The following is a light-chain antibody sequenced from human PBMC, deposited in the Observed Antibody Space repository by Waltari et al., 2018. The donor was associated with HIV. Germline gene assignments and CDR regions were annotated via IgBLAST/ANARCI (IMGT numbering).Light chain of an antibody. Sequence: QSVLTQPPSVSGAPGQGVTISCTGNSSNIGAGYDVHWYQQLPGTAPKLLIYGNNNRPSGVPDRFSGSRSDTSASLAITGLRAEDEADYYCQSYDNSLSGLYVFGTGTKVSVL. CDR2: GNN. V-gene: IGLV1-40*01. CDR3: QSYDNSLSGLYV. J-gene: IGLJ1*01. CDR1: SSNIGAGYD.